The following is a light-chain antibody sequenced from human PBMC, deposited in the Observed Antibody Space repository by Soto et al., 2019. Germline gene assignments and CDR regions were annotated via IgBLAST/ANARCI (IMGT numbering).Light chain of an antibody. CDR3: LQRNSWPPLFT. V-gene: IGKV3-11*01. J-gene: IGKJ3*01. CDR2: DSF. CDR1: QSVGIS. Sequence: ETVLTQSPATLSLSPGERATLSCRASQSVGISVAWYQRKPGQAPRLLIYDSFNRATGIPARFSGSGSGTDFTLTISSLEPEDFAVYYCLQRNSWPPLFTFGPGTKVDIK.